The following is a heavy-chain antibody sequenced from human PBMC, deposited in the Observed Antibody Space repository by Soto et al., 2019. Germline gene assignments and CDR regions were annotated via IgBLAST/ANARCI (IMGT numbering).Heavy chain of an antibody. CDR3: ARERYCSSTSCPPDAFDI. J-gene: IGHJ3*02. Sequence: SVKVSCKASGGTFSSYAISWVRQAPGQGLEWMGGIIPIFGTANYAQKFQGRVTITADKSTSTAYMELSSLRSEDTAVYYCARERYCSSTSCPPDAFDIWGQGTMVAVSS. V-gene: IGHV1-69*06. CDR1: GGTFSSYA. CDR2: IIPIFGTA. D-gene: IGHD2-2*01.